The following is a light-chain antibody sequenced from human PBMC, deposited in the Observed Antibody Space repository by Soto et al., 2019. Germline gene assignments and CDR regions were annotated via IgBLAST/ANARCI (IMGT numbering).Light chain of an antibody. CDR1: QSIDVW. CDR2: RTS. J-gene: IGKJ2*01. Sequence: DIQMTQSPSTLSASVGDRVTITCRASQSIDVWLAWYQQKPGQAPKLLIHRTSSFDSGVPARFSGSGSGTEFTLTIINLQPDDFATYYCQQYSGGSYTFGQGTKLEIK. CDR3: QQYSGGSYT. V-gene: IGKV1-5*03.